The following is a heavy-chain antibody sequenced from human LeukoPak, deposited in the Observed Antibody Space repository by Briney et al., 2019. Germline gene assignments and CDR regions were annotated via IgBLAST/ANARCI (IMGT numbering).Heavy chain of an antibody. CDR3: ARTITMIVVDVVFDY. D-gene: IGHD3-22*01. J-gene: IGHJ4*02. Sequence: GGSLRLSCAASGFTFSSYSMNWVRQAPGKGLEWVSSISSSSSYIYYADSVKGRFTISRDNAKNSLYLQVNSLRAEDTAVYYCARTITMIVVDVVFDYWGQETLVTVSS. V-gene: IGHV3-21*01. CDR1: GFTFSSYS. CDR2: ISSSSSYI.